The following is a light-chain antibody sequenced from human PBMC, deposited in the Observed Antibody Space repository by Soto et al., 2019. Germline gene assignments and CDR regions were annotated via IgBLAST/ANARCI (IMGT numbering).Light chain of an antibody. Sequence: QSVLTQPPSASGTPGQRVTISCSGSSSKIGSNYVYWYQQLPGAAPKLLIYRSNQRPSGVPDRFSGSKSGTSASLAISGLRSEDEADYYCASWDDSLSGFYVFGTGTKVTV. V-gene: IGLV1-47*01. CDR2: RSN. CDR3: ASWDDSLSGFYV. CDR1: SSKIGSNY. J-gene: IGLJ1*01.